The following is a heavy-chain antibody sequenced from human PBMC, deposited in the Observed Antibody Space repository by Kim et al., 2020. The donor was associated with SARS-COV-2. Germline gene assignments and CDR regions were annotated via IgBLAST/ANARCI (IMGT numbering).Heavy chain of an antibody. CDR1: GFTFSSYS. D-gene: IGHD2-15*01. J-gene: IGHJ3*02. V-gene: IGHV3-21*01. CDR2: ISSSSSYI. CDR3: ARESGDIVVVVDAFDI. Sequence: GGSLRLSCAASGFTFSSYSMNWVRQAPGKGLEWVSSISSSSSYIYYADSVKGRFTISRDNAKNSLYLQMNSLRAEDTAVYYCARESGDIVVVVDAFDICCQGTMVTVSS.